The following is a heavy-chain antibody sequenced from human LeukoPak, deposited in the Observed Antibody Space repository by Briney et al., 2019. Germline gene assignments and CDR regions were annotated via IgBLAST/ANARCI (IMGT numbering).Heavy chain of an antibody. D-gene: IGHD3-22*01. J-gene: IGHJ5*02. CDR1: GFTFSSYG. CDR3: ARDSYYYDSSGYHNWFDP. V-gene: IGHV3-33*01. CDR2: IWYDGSNK. Sequence: GGSLRLSRAASGFTFSSYGMHWVRQAPGKGLEWVAVIWYDGSNKYYADSVKGRFTISRDNSKNTLYLQMNSLRAEDTAVYYCARDSYYYDSSGYHNWFDPWGQGTLVTVSS.